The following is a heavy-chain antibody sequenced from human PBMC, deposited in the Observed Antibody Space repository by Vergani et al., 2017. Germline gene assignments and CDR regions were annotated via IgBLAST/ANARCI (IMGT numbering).Heavy chain of an antibody. D-gene: IGHD4-17*01. Sequence: QVQLQESGPGLVKPSETLSLTCAVSGYSISSGYYWGWIRQPPGKGLEWIGSIYHSGSTYYNPSLKSRVTMSVDTSKNQFSLKLSSVTAADTAVYYCARYGFYYYYYMDVWGKGTTVTVSS. CDR2: IYHSGST. V-gene: IGHV4-38-2*01. CDR3: ARYGFYYYYYMDV. CDR1: GYSISSGYY. J-gene: IGHJ6*03.